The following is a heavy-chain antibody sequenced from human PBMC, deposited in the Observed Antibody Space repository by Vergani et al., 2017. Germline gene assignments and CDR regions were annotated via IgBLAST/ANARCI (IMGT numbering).Heavy chain of an antibody. V-gene: IGHV3-21*04. CDR3: GVGSSGWTHLDY. Sequence: EVQLVESGGGLVKPGGSLRLSCAASGFTFSSYSMNWVRQAPGKGLEWVSSISSSSSYIYYADSVKGRFTISRDNSKNTLYLQMNSLRAEDTAVYYCGVGSSGWTHLDYWGQGTLVTVSS. CDR1: GFTFSSYS. CDR2: ISSSSSYI. D-gene: IGHD6-19*01. J-gene: IGHJ4*02.